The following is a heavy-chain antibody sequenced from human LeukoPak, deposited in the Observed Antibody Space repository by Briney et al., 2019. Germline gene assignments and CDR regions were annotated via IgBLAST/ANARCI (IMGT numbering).Heavy chain of an antibody. Sequence: GGSLRLSCSASGFTFIYYAMHWVRQAPGKGLEYVSGISSNGGNTYYADSVKGRFTMSRTNTNNTLYLQMSSLRAEDTALYYCVKDRGQSIETAGHFGSWGQGTLVTVSS. J-gene: IGHJ4*02. CDR1: GFTFIYYA. CDR3: VKDRGQSIETAGHFGS. V-gene: IGHV3-64D*06. D-gene: IGHD5-24*01. CDR2: ISSNGGNT.